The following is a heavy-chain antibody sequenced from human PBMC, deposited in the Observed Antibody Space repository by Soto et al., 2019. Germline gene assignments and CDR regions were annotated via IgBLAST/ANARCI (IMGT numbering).Heavy chain of an antibody. CDR2: RSYSESP. CDR1: GGSVSSGPYH. D-gene: IGHD7-27*01. Sequence: QVQLQESGPGLVKPSETLSLTCSVSGGSVSSGPYHWRWIRQAPGKGLEWIGFRSYSESPDYNPSFKSRVVISIDRPNNLLSLELKSVTAADTAVYFCGRVGWGGDSWGQGTLVIVSA. CDR3: GRVGWGGDS. J-gene: IGHJ5*01. V-gene: IGHV4-61*01.